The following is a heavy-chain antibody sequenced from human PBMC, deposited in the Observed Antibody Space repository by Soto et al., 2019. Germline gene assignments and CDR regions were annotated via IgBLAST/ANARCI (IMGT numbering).Heavy chain of an antibody. D-gene: IGHD3-16*02. Sequence: QVQLQESGPGLVKSSQTLSLTCTVSGGSISSGDYYWSWIRQPPGKGLEWIGYIYYSGSTYYNPSLKSRVTISVDTSKNQFSLKLSSVTAADTAVYYCARVEGTYYDYVWGSYRQYYFDYWGQGTLVTVSS. CDR2: IYYSGST. J-gene: IGHJ4*02. V-gene: IGHV4-30-4*01. CDR1: GGSISSGDYY. CDR3: ARVEGTYYDYVWGSYRQYYFDY.